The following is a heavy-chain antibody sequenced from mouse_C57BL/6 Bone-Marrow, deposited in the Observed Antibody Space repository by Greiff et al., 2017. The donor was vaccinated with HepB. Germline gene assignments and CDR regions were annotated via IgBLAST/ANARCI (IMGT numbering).Heavy chain of an antibody. CDR2: INPNYGTT. J-gene: IGHJ3*01. Sequence: VHVKQSGPELVKPGASVKISCKASGYSFTDYNMNWVKQSNGKSLEWIGVINPNYGTTSYNQKFKGKATLTVDQSSSTAYMQLNSLTSEDSAVYYCARSGYYGSSWFAYWGQGTLVTVSA. CDR3: ARSGYYGSSWFAY. CDR1: GYSFTDYN. D-gene: IGHD1-1*01. V-gene: IGHV1-39*01.